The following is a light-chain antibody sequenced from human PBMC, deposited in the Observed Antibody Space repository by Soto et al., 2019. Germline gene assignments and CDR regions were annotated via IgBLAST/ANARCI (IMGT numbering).Light chain of an antibody. J-gene: IGLJ1*01. CDR1: NSDVGGYNS. V-gene: IGLV2-14*01. Sequence: QSALTQPASVSGSPGQSITLSCTGTNSDVGGYNSVSWYQQHPGKAPKLMIYEVTNRPSGISNRFSGYKSGNTASLTISGLQAEDEADYYCGAYTSSNTRVFGTGTKLTVL. CDR2: EVT. CDR3: GAYTSSNTRV.